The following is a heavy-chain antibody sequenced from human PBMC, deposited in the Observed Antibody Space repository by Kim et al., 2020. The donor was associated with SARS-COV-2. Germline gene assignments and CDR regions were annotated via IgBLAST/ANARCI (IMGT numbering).Heavy chain of an antibody. Sequence: TNYNPSLKSRVTISVDKSKNQFSLKLSSVTAADTAVYYWASNQPPGGSASWGQGTLVTVSS. CDR3: ASNQPPGGSAS. CDR2: T. D-gene: IGHD1-26*01. J-gene: IGHJ4*02. V-gene: IGHV4-4*02.